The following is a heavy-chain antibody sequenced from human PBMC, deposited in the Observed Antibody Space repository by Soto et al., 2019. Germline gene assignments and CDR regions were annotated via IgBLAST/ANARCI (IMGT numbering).Heavy chain of an antibody. Sequence: ETLSLTCTVSGDSISSATHYWGWIRQPPGKGLEWIGSVYYSGSTYDNPSLKSRVTISVDTSKNQFSLKMTSVTAADTAVYYCARVNYSGYAGWFDPWGQGTLVTVS. D-gene: IGHD5-12*01. CDR2: VYYSGST. CDR1: GDSISSATHY. CDR3: ARVNYSGYAGWFDP. V-gene: IGHV4-39*01. J-gene: IGHJ5*02.